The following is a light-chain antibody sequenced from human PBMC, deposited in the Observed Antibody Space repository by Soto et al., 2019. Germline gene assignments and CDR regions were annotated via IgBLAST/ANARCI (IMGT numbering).Light chain of an antibody. Sequence: QSVLTQPASLSGSPGQSITISCSGTSSDVGDYNYVSWYQQHPGKAPKLMIYDVSNRPSGVSNRFSGSKSGNTASLTISGLQAEDEADYYCSSYTSSSTYVFGTGTKVTVL. J-gene: IGLJ1*01. CDR2: DVS. CDR1: SSDVGDYNY. V-gene: IGLV2-14*01. CDR3: SSYTSSSTYV.